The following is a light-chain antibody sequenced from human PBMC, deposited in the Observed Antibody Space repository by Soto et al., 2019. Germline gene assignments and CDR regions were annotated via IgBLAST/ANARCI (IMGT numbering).Light chain of an antibody. CDR3: QQRSNWPIT. V-gene: IGKV3-11*01. Sequence: EIVLTQSPTTLSLSPGGRATISCRASQSVNSYLAWYQQKPGQAPRVLIYDASNRATGIPARFSGSWSGTDCTLTISSLEPEDFAVYYCQQRSNWPITFGQGTRLEI. CDR1: QSVNSY. J-gene: IGKJ5*01. CDR2: DAS.